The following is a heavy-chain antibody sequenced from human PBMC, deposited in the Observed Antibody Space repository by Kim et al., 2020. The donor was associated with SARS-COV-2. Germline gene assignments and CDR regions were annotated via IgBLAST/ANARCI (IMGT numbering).Heavy chain of an antibody. D-gene: IGHD3-3*01. V-gene: IGHV4-31*02. CDR3: ARGRITIFGVVTEFDY. Sequence: SLKRRVNISVDTSKNQFSLELSSVTAADTAVYYCARGRITIFGVVTEFDYWGQGTLVTVSS. J-gene: IGHJ4*02.